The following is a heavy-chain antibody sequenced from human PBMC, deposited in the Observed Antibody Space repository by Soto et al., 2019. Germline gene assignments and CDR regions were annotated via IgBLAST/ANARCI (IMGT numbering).Heavy chain of an antibody. V-gene: IGHV3-21*01. CDR1: GFTFSSYS. J-gene: IGHJ5*02. Sequence: GGSLRLSCAASGFTFSSYSMNWVRQAPGKGLEWVSSISSSSSYIYYADSVKGRFTISRDNAKNSPYLQMNSLRAEDTAVYYCAVDPSGSYKYNWFDPWGQGTLVTVSS. CDR2: ISSSSSYI. CDR3: AVDPSGSYKYNWFDP. D-gene: IGHD1-26*01.